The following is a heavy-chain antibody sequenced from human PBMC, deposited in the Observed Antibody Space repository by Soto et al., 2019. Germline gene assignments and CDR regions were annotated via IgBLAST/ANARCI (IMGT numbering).Heavy chain of an antibody. CDR3: AGSTADTTLKASSF. J-gene: IGHJ4*02. D-gene: IGHD4-4*01. CDR2: VSLGGGA. V-gene: IGHV4-4*02. CDR1: GVSITSTDW. Sequence: QVQLQESGPGLVKPSETLSLSCAVSGVSITSTDWWSRVRQPPGKGLQWIGEVSLGGGANYNPSLKIRVTISVDNSKNQFSLTLNSVTAADTAVYFCAGSTADTTLKASSFWGQGTLVTVSS.